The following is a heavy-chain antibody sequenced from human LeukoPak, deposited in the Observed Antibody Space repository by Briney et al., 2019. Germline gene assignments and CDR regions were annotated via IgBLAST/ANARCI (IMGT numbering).Heavy chain of an antibody. V-gene: IGHV6-1*01. CDR3: AREFVGREAMSATGTTPWFDP. J-gene: IGHJ5*02. CDR2: TYYRSKWYN. CDR1: GDSVSSNSAA. D-gene: IGHD1-1*01. Sequence: SQTLSLTCAISGDSVSSNSAAWNWIRQSPSRGLEWLGRTYYRSKWYNDYAVSVKSRITINPDTSKNQFSLQLNSVTPEDTAVYYCAREFVGREAMSATGTTPWFDPWGQGTLVTVSS.